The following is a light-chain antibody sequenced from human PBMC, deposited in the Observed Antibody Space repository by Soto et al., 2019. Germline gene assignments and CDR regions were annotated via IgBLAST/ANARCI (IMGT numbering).Light chain of an antibody. CDR1: QSVSSSY. J-gene: IGKJ1*01. CDR2: GAS. Sequence: VLTQSPGTLSLSPGERATLSCRASQSVSSSYLGWYQQKPGQAPRLLMYGASSRATGIPERFSGSGSGTDFTLTISRLEPEDFAVYYCQQYGSSPRTFGQGTKVDIK. V-gene: IGKV3-20*01. CDR3: QQYGSSPRT.